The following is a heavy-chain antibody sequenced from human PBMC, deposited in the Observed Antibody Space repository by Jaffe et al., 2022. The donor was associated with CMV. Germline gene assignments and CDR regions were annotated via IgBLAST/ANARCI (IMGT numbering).Heavy chain of an antibody. CDR1: GFTFSSHG. CDR3: ARDQPVYNIRGGGMDV. V-gene: IGHV3-33*01. CDR2: IWYDGSNK. Sequence: QEQLVESGGGVVQPGRSLRLSCAASGFTFSSHGMHWVRQAPGKGLEWVAVIWYDGSNKYYVDSVKGRFTISRDNSKNTLYLQMDSLRAEDTAMYYCARDQPVYNIRGGGMDVWGQGTTVTVSS. J-gene: IGHJ6*02. D-gene: IGHD1-20*01.